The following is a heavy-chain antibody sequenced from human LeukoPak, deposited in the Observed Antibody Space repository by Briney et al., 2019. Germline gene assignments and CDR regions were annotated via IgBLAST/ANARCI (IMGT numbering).Heavy chain of an antibody. CDR3: AKMRIVVVMFDAFDI. V-gene: IGHV3-30*02. D-gene: IGHD3-22*01. CDR2: IRYDGSNK. J-gene: IGHJ3*02. Sequence: PGGSLRLSCAAPGFTFSSYGMHWVRQAPGKGLEWVAFIRYDGSNKYYADSVKGRFTTSRDNSKNTLYLQMNSLRAEDTAVYYCAKMRIVVVMFDAFDIWGQGTMVTVSS. CDR1: GFTFSSYG.